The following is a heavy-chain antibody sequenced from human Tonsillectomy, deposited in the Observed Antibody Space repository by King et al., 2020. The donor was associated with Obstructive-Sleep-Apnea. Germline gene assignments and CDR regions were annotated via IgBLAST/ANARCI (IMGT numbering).Heavy chain of an antibody. D-gene: IGHD6-13*01. CDR1: GGSISSYY. CDR3: ARLGHSSSWYVNWFDP. CDR2: IYYSGST. J-gene: IGHJ5*02. Sequence: VQLQESGPGLVKPSETLSLTCTVSGGSISSYYWSWIRQPPGKGLEWIGYIYYSGSTNYNPSLKIRVTISVDTSKNQFSLKLSPVTAADTAVYYCARLGHSSSWYVNWFDPWGQGTLVTVSS. V-gene: IGHV4-59*08.